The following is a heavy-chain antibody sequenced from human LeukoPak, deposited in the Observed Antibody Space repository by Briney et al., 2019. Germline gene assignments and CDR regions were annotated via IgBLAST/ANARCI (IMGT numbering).Heavy chain of an antibody. Sequence: GGSLRLSCAASGFTFDDYGMSWVRQAPGKGLEWVSRINSDGSSTSYADSVKGRFTISRDNAKNTLYLQINSLRAEDTAVYYCARVGYSYGYWGQGTLVTVSS. CDR1: GFTFDDYG. CDR2: INSDGSST. J-gene: IGHJ4*02. D-gene: IGHD5-18*01. CDR3: ARVGYSYGY. V-gene: IGHV3-74*01.